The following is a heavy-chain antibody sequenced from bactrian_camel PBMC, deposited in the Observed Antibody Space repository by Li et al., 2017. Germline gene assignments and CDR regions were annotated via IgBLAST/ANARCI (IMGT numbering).Heavy chain of an antibody. Sequence: HVQLVESGGGSVQTGGSLRLSCTVSGDTNNKHCIGWFRQAPGKEREGLVAQDTDGSTCYADSVTARFSISKDNAKNTLYLQMNNLTSEDTAMYYCATEERSLIGEPCKNAQMTRPMDYWGKGTQVTVS. CDR1: GDTNNKHC. D-gene: IGHD1*01. CDR2: QDTDGST. J-gene: IGHJ7*01. V-gene: IGHV3S1*01.